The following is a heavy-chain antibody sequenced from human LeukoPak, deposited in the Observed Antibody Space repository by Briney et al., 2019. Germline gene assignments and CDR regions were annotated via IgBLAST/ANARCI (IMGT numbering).Heavy chain of an antibody. CDR1: GFTFGSYS. CDR3: ASCIYDSSGYYLYYFDY. J-gene: IGHJ4*02. CDR2: ISSSSSYI. D-gene: IGHD3-22*01. Sequence: GGSLRLSCAASGFTFGSYSMNWVRQAPGKGLEWVSSISSSSSYIYYADSVKGRFTISRDNAKNSLYLQMNSLRAEDTAVYYCASCIYDSSGYYLYYFDYWGQGTLVTVSS. V-gene: IGHV3-21*01.